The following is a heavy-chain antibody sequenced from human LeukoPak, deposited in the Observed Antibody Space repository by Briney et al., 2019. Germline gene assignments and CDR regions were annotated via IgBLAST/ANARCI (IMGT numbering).Heavy chain of an antibody. V-gene: IGHV3-33*01. D-gene: IGHD3-3*01. J-gene: IGHJ6*02. CDR3: ARELEWLSYGMDV. CDR2: IWYDGSNK. Sequence: GGSLRLSCAASGFTFSSYGMHWVRQAPGKGLGWVAVIWYDGSNKYYADSVKGRFTISRDNSKNTLYLQMNSLRAEDTAVYYCARELEWLSYGMDVWGQGTTVTVSS. CDR1: GFTFSSYG.